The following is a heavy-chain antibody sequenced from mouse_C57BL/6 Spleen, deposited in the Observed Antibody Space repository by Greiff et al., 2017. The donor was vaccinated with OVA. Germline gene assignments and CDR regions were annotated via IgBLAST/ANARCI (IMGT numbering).Heavy chain of an antibody. J-gene: IGHJ3*01. CDR2: IHPNSGST. CDR3: ARTIGGYDYDGGFAY. CDR1: GYTFTSYW. V-gene: IGHV1-64*01. Sequence: QVQLKQPGAELVKPGASVKLSCKASGYTFTSYWMHWVKQRPGQGLEWIGMIHPNSGSTNYNEKFKSKATLTVDKSSSTAYMQLSSLTSEDSAVYYCARTIGGYDYDGGFAYWGQGTLVTVSA. D-gene: IGHD2-4*01.